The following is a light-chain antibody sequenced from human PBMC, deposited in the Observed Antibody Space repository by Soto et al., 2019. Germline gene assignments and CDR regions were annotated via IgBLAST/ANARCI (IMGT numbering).Light chain of an antibody. CDR2: DDS. CDR3: RVWDSSDIHVV. CDR1: KLGSES. V-gene: IGLV3-21*02. J-gene: IGLJ3*02. Sequence: SSELTQPPSVSVAPGQTARITCGGSKLGSESVHWYRQKPGQAPVLVVYDDSDRPSGIPERFSGSTSGHTATLTINRVEAVDEADYYCRVWDSSDIHVVFGGGTKLTVL.